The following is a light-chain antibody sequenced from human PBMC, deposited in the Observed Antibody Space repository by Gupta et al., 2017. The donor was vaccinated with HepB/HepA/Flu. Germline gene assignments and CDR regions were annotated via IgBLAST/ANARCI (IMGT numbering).Light chain of an antibody. CDR3: QTWGTGIVV. Sequence: QLVLTQSPSASASLGASVKLTCTLSSGHSSYAIAWHQQQPEKGPRYLMTLNSDGSHSKGDGIPDRFSGYSSGAERYLTISSLQSEDEADYYCQTWGTGIVVFGGGTKVTVL. J-gene: IGLJ2*01. CDR1: SGHSSYA. V-gene: IGLV4-69*01. CDR2: LNSDGSH.